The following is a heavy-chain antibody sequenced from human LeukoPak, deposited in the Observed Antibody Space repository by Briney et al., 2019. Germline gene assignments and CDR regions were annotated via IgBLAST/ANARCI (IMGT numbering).Heavy chain of an antibody. CDR2: IYYSGST. D-gene: IGHD6-13*01. CDR1: GGSISSYY. J-gene: IGHJ6*03. V-gene: IGHV4-59*01. CDR3: ARARIAAADNYYYYYMDV. Sequence: SETLSLTCTVSGGSISSYYWSWIRQPPGKGLEWIGYIYYSGSTNYNPSLKSRVTIPVDTSKNQFSLKLSSVTAADTAVYYCARARIAAADNYYYYYMDVWGKGTTVTVSS.